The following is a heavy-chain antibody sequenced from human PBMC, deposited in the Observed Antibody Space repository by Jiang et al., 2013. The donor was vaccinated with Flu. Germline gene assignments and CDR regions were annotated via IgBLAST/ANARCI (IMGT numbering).Heavy chain of an antibody. D-gene: IGHD2-15*01. CDR3: ARLFVVVVAATPYYYYGMDV. CDR2: INHSGST. CDR1: GGSFSGYY. J-gene: IGHJ6*02. V-gene: IGHV4-34*01. Sequence: LLKPSETLSLTCAVYGGSFSGYYWSWIRQPPGKGLEWIGEINHSGSTNYNPSLKSRVTISVDTSKNQFSLKLSSVTAADTAVYYCARLFVVVVAATPYYYYGMDVWGQGTTVTVSS.